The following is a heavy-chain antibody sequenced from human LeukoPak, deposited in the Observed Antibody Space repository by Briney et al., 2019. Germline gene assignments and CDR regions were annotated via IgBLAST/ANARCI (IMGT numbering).Heavy chain of an antibody. D-gene: IGHD3-22*01. CDR2: VYPGDSDT. V-gene: IGHV5-51*04. CDR1: GYSFTSYW. J-gene: IGHJ4*02. CDR3: ARAYDSSGRKFDY. Sequence: GESLKISCKGSGYSFTSYWIAWVRQMPGGGLEWMGAVYPGDSDTRYSPSFQGQVTISADRPITTVYLQWSSLKASDTAMYYCARAYDSSGRKFDYWGQGTLVTVPS.